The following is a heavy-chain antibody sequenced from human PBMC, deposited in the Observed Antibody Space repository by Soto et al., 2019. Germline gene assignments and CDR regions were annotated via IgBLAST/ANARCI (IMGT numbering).Heavy chain of an antibody. CDR3: AKDRKGGFGGDYGGECFDY. Sequence: GGSLRLSCAASGFTFDDYAMHWVRQAPGKGLEWVSGISWNSGSIGYADSVKGRFTISRDNAKNSLYLQMNSLRAEDTALYYCAKDRKGGFGGDYGGECFDYGGQGTLVTVSS. V-gene: IGHV3-9*01. J-gene: IGHJ4*02. CDR1: GFTFDDYA. CDR2: ISWNSGSI. D-gene: IGHD4-17*01.